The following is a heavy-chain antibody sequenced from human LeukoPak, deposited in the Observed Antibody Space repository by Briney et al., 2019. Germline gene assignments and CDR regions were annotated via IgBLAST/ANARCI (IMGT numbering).Heavy chain of an antibody. CDR1: GGSISGSSYY. V-gene: IGHV4-39*07. D-gene: IGHD6-13*01. CDR3: ARGGSSWPNDREIGWFDP. J-gene: IGHJ5*02. CDR2: IYYSGST. Sequence: SETLSLTCTVSGGSISGSSYYWGWIRQPPGKGLEWIGSIYYSGSTYYNPSLKSRVTISVDTPKNQFSLKLSSVTAADTAVYYCARGGSSWPNDREIGWFDPWGQGTLVTVSS.